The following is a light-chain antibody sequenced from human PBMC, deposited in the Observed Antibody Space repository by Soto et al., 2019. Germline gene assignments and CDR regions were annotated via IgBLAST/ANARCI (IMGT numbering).Light chain of an antibody. CDR1: SSNIGSNT. V-gene: IGLV1-44*01. CDR3: AAWDDSLNGPV. J-gene: IGLJ2*01. Sequence: QAVVTQPPSASGAPGQRVTISCSGSSSNIGSNTVNWYQQLPGTAPKLLIYRTNQRPSGVPDRFSGSKSGTSGSLAISVLQSDDEADYYCAAWDDSLNGPVFGGGTKVTVL. CDR2: RTN.